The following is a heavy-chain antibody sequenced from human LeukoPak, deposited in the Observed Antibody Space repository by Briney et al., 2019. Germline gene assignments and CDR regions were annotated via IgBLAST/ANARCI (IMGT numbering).Heavy chain of an antibody. J-gene: IGHJ3*02. D-gene: IGHD1-26*01. Sequence: SETLSLTCTVSVGSISSYYWSWVRQPPGKGRGWVGYIYYSGSTNYNPSLKSRVTISVDTSKNQFSLKLSSVTAADTAVYYCARESGSYYEDAFDIWGQGTMVTVCS. CDR3: ARESGSYYEDAFDI. CDR2: IYYSGST. CDR1: VGSISSYY. V-gene: IGHV4-59*01.